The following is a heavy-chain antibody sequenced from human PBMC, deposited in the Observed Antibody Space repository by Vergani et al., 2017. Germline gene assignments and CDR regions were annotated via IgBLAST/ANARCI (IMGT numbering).Heavy chain of an antibody. CDR1: GGSTRSSSYY. Sequence: QLQLQESGPGLVKPSATLPLTCTVSGGSTRSSSYYWGWIRQPPGKGLEWIGSIYYSGSTYYNPSLKSRVTISVDTSKNQFSLKLSSVTAADTAVYYCARPYSSGWYYVDYWGQGTLVTVSS. CDR2: IYYSGST. CDR3: ARPYSSGWYYVDY. D-gene: IGHD6-19*01. V-gene: IGHV4-39*01. J-gene: IGHJ4*02.